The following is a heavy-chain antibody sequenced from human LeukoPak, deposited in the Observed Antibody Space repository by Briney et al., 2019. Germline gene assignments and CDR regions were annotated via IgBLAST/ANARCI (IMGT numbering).Heavy chain of an antibody. D-gene: IGHD5-18*01. Sequence: GGSLRLSCAASGFTFSSYGMHWVRQAPGKGLEWVSAISGSGGSTYYADSVKGRFTISRDNSKNTLYLQMNSLRAEDTAVYYCVLLKRGYSYGYADYWGQGTLVTVSS. J-gene: IGHJ4*02. CDR3: VLLKRGYSYGYADY. V-gene: IGHV3-23*01. CDR1: GFTFSSYG. CDR2: ISGSGGST.